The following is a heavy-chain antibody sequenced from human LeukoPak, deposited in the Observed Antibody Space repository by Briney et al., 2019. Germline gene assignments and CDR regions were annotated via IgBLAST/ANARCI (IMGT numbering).Heavy chain of an antibody. CDR3: ARTLLGRGNYFDY. J-gene: IGHJ4*02. CDR2: IYSDGTT. D-gene: IGHD7-27*01. CDR1: GFTFSSYS. V-gene: IGHV3-53*01. Sequence: GGSLRLSCAASGFTFSSYSMNWVRQAPGKGLEWVSIIYSDGTTYYADSVKGRFTISRDNSKNTVYVQMNSLRAEDTAVYYCARTLLGRGNYFDYWGQGTLVTVSS.